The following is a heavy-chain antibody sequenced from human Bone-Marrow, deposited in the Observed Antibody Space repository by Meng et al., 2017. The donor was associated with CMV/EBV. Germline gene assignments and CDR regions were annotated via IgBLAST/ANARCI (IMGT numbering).Heavy chain of an antibody. D-gene: IGHD3-3*01. V-gene: IGHV1-69*02. Sequence: SVKVSCKASGGTFSSYTISWVRQAPGQGLEWMGRIIPILGIANYAQKFQGRVTITADKSASTAYMDLSSLRSEDTAVYYCARGPPHFLEPYYYYGMDVWGQGTTVTVSS. CDR3: ARGPPHFLEPYYYYGMDV. CDR1: GGTFSSYT. CDR2: IIPILGIA. J-gene: IGHJ6*02.